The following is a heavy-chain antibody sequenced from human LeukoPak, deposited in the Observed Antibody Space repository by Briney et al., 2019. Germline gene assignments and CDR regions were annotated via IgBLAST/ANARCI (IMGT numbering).Heavy chain of an antibody. CDR3: AAAYCGGDCYSDNHYYFMDL. V-gene: IGHV3-53*01. CDR1: RFSVSGNY. CDR2: IYLTGTT. D-gene: IGHD2-21*02. Sequence: TGGSLRLSCAASRFSVSGNYMSWVRQSPGKGLEWVSAIYLTGTTHYADSVKGRFTISRDNSKNALNLQMNSLRVEDTAVYYCAAAYCGGDCYSDNHYYFMDLWGRGTTVTVSS. J-gene: IGHJ6*03.